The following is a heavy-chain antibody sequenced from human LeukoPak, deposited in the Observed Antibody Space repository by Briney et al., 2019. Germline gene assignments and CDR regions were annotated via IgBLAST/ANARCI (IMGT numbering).Heavy chain of an antibody. J-gene: IGHJ4*02. V-gene: IGHV4-59*01. CDR3: ARGILGRYYFDY. Sequence: SETLSLTCTVSGGSISSYYWSRLRQPPGKGLEWIGYIYYSGSTNYNPSLKSRVTISVDTSKNQFSLKLTSVTAADTAVYYCARGILGRYYFDYWGQGTLVTVSS. CDR1: GGSISSYY. CDR2: IYYSGST. D-gene: IGHD3-3*02.